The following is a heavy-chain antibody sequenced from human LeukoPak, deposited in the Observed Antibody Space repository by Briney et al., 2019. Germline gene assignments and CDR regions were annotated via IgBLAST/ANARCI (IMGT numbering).Heavy chain of an antibody. Sequence: ASVKVSCKVSGHTLTELSMHWVRQAPGKGLEWMGGFDPEDGETIYAQKSQGRVTMTEDTSTDTAYMELSSLRSEDTAVYYCATDVQRRVADGNFYYYYYGMDVWGQGTTVTVSS. CDR2: FDPEDGET. D-gene: IGHD1-14*01. V-gene: IGHV1-24*01. CDR1: GHTLTELS. J-gene: IGHJ6*02. CDR3: ATDVQRRVADGNFYYYYYGMDV.